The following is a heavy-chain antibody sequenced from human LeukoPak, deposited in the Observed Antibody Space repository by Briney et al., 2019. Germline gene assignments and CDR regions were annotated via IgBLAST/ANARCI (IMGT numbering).Heavy chain of an antibody. CDR1: GFSFSTYW. Sequence: PGGSLRLSGAASGFSFSTYWMTWVRQAPGKGLEWVANIKQDGSEKNYVDSVKGRFTISRDNAKNSLYLQMNSLRAEDTAVYYCATDPPIVGTTRGWGQGTLVTVSS. J-gene: IGHJ4*02. CDR3: ATDPPIVGTTRG. D-gene: IGHD1-26*01. CDR2: IKQDGSEK. V-gene: IGHV3-7*01.